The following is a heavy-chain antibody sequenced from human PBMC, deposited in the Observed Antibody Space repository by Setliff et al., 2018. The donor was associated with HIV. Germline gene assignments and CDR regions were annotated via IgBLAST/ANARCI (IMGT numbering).Heavy chain of an antibody. Sequence: TLSLTCAVSGVSITSATYYWSWICHSPGKGLEWIGYIDYSGSAFYNPSLKSRLTISRDTSKNQFSLRMKSVTAADTAVYYCAREGKTALVTKYFDYWGQGALVTVSS. J-gene: IGHJ4*02. CDR3: AREGKTALVTKYFDY. CDR2: IDYSGSA. CDR1: GVSITSATYY. D-gene: IGHD5-18*01. V-gene: IGHV4-31*11.